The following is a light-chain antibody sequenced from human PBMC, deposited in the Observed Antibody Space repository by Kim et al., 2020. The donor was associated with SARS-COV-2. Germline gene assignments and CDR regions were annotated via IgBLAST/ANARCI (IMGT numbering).Light chain of an antibody. CDR1: SSDIARHY. Sequence: QSVLTQPPSASGTPGQRVTISCSGSSSDIARHYIHWYQQLPGTAPKLLIYRNSQRPSGVPDRFTASKSGTSASLAISGLRSEDEADYFCAAWDDSPHVVFGGGTRLTVL. CDR2: RNS. J-gene: IGLJ3*02. CDR3: AAWDDSPHVV. V-gene: IGLV1-47*01.